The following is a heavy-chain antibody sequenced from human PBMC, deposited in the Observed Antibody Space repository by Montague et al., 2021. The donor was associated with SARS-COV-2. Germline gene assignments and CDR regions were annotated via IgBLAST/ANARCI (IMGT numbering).Heavy chain of an antibody. CDR1: GGSFNDYF. V-gene: IGHV4-34*01. CDR2: INHRGTS. J-gene: IGHJ4*02. CDR3: ARGRQHFNMIVAVMTGGEYYFDY. Sequence: SETLSLTCAVYGGSFNDYFWTWIRQPPGQGLEWIGEINHRGTSNSNPSLTSRVSISVDTSTNQFSLYLGSVTAADTAVYYCARGRQHFNMIVAVMTGGEYYFDYWGQGTLVTVSS. D-gene: IGHD3-22*01.